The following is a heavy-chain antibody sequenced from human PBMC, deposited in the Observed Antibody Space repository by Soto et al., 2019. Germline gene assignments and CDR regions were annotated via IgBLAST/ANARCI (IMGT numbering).Heavy chain of an antibody. D-gene: IGHD2-2*01. CDR2: IYYSGST. CDR1: GGSISSGDYY. CDR3: ARSPTIYYYYGMDV. V-gene: IGHV4-30-4*01. Sequence: PSETLSLTCTVSGGSISSGDYYWSWIRQPPGKGLEWIGYIYYSGSTYYNPSLKSRVTISVDTSKNQFSLKLSSVTAADTAVYYCARSPTIYYYYGMDVWGQGTTVTVSS. J-gene: IGHJ6*02.